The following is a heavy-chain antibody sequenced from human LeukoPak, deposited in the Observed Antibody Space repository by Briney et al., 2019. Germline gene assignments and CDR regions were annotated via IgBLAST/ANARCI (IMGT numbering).Heavy chain of an antibody. CDR2: INSGGSYI. D-gene: IGHD3-10*01. J-gene: IGHJ4*02. Sequence: PGGSLRLSCAASGFTLSNYYMNWVRQAPGKGLEWVSSINSGGSYIYYADSVKGRFTISRDNAKNSLFLHMNSLRAEDTAVYYCGPRGSGIYYDYWGQGTLVTVSS. CDR1: GFTLSNYY. CDR3: GPRGSGIYYDY. V-gene: IGHV3-21*04.